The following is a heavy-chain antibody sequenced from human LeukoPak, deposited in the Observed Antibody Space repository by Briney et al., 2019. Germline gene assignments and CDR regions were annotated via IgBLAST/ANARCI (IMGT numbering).Heavy chain of an antibody. CDR1: GGSFSGYY. CDR3: ARVVRFLEWLSPWGYYYYYMDV. D-gene: IGHD3-3*01. V-gene: IGHV4-34*01. J-gene: IGHJ6*03. Sequence: PSETLSLTCAVYGGSFSGYYWSWIRQPPGKGLEWIGEINHSGSTNYNPPLKSRVTISVDTSKNQFSLKLSSVTAADTAVYYCARVVRFLEWLSPWGYYYYYMDVWGKGTTVTVSS. CDR2: INHSGST.